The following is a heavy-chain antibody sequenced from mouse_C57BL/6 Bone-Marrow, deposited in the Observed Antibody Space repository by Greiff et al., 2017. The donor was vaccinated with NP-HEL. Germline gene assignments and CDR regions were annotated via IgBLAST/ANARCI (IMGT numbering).Heavy chain of an antibody. D-gene: IGHD1-1*01. V-gene: IGHV1-5*01. CDR2: IYPGNSDT. Sequence: VQLQQSGTVLARPGASVKMSCKTSGYTFTSYWMHWVKQRPGQGLEWIGAIYPGNSDTSYNQKFKGKAKLTAVTSASTAYMELSSLTNEDSAVYYCTICYYYGPWFAYWGQGTLVTVSA. J-gene: IGHJ3*01. CDR3: TICYYYGPWFAY. CDR1: GYTFTSYW.